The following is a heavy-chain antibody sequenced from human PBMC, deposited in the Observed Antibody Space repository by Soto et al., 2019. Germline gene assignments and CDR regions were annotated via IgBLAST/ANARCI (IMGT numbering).Heavy chain of an antibody. J-gene: IGHJ5*01. CDR1: GDSISNLDYF. Sequence: SETLSLTCSVSGDSISNLDYFWAWIRQPPGQALEYIGYIYKSATTYYNPSFESRVAISVDTSKSQFSLNVTSVTAADTAVYFCARGRYCLTGRCFPNWFDSWGPGTLVTVSS. D-gene: IGHD7-27*01. CDR2: IYKSATT. V-gene: IGHV4-30-4*01. CDR3: ARGRYCLTGRCFPNWFDS.